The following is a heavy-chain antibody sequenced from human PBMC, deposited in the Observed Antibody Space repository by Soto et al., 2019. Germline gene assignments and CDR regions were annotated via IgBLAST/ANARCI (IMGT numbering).Heavy chain of an antibody. Sequence: TLSLTCTVSGGSISSGGYYWSWIRQHPGKGLEWIGYIYYSGSTYYNPSLKSRVTISVDTSKNQFSLKLSSVTAADTAVYYCASLPLPFYYYYGMDVWGQGTTVTVSS. CDR1: GGSISSGGYY. V-gene: IGHV4-31*03. CDR3: ASLPLPFYYYYGMDV. D-gene: IGHD2-15*01. J-gene: IGHJ6*02. CDR2: IYYSGST.